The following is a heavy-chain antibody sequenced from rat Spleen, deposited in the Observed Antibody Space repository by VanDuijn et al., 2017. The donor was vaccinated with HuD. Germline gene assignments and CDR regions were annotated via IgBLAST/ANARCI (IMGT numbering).Heavy chain of an antibody. J-gene: IGHJ3*01. V-gene: IGHV5S13*01. CDR2: ISTGADNT. D-gene: IGHD1-11*01. CDR1: GFTFSNYD. CDR3: AIRGGLRNWFDS. Sequence: EVQLVESGGGLVQPGWSLKLSCAASGFTFSNYDMAWVRQAPTKGLEWIASISTGADNTYYRDSVKGRFTVSRDDANNTHYLQMDSLRSEDTATYYCAIRGGLRNWFDSWGQGTLVTVSS.